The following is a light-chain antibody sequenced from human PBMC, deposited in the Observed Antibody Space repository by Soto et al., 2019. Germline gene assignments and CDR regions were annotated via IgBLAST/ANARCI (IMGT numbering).Light chain of an antibody. Sequence: EIVMTQSPATLSVSPGERATLSCRASQSVSGDLAWYQQKPGQAPRLLIYGASTRAAGIPDRFSGSGSGIEFILTISSLQSGDGALYYCQQYNNWLRTFGQGTKV. CDR1: QSVSGD. J-gene: IGKJ1*01. CDR3: QQYNNWLRT. CDR2: GAS. V-gene: IGKV3-15*01.